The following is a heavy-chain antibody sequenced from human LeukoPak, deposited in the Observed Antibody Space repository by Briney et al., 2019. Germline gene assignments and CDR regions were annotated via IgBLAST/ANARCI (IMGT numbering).Heavy chain of an antibody. CDR3: ARSLRVRGVPDYMDV. Sequence: GGSLRLSCSASGFTFKSYAMHWVRQAPGKGLEWVSVIHKSAITYYADIVKGRFTISRDNSKNIVFLQMNSLRAEDTAVYYCARSLRVRGVPDYMDVWGRGTTVTISS. V-gene: IGHV3-53*01. J-gene: IGHJ6*03. CDR1: GFTFKSYA. D-gene: IGHD3-10*01. CDR2: IHKSAIT.